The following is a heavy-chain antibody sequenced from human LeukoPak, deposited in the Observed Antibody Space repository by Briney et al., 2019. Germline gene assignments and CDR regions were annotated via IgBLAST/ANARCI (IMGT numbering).Heavy chain of an antibody. D-gene: IGHD5-12*01. CDR2: INSDGSST. CDR3: ARENIVAYYFDY. J-gene: IGHJ4*02. Sequence: GGSLRLSCAASGLTLSSSWMHWVRQAPGKGLVWVSRINSDGSSTSYADSVKGRFTVSRDNAKDTLYLQMNSLRDEDTAVYYCARENIVAYYFDYWGQGALVTVSS. CDR1: GLTLSSSW. V-gene: IGHV3-74*01.